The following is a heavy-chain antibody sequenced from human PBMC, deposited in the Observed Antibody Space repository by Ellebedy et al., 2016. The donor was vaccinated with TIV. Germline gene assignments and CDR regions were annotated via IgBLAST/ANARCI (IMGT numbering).Heavy chain of an antibody. CDR3: ARRNPSGYDPFFDY. CDR1: GFTFSNYW. CDR2: INVDGSTT. Sequence: GGSLRLSCAASGFTFSNYWMHWVRQVPGKGLVWVSHINVDGSTTTYADSVEGRFTISRDNAKNTLYLHVNSLRVEDTAVYFCARRNPSGYDPFFDYWGQGTLVTVSS. D-gene: IGHD5-12*01. J-gene: IGHJ4*02. V-gene: IGHV3-74*01.